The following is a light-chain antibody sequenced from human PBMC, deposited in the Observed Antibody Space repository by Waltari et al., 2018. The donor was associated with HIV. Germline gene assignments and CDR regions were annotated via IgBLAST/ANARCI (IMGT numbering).Light chain of an antibody. CDR3: LLSYSGARPWV. CDR2: DAT. V-gene: IGLV7-46*01. CDR1: TGPVTSGHH. Sequence: QAVVTQEPSLTVSPGWTVTLTCGSSTGPVTSGHHPYWFQQRPGQAPRTLIYDATNKFSLTPGRFSGSLLGGKAALTLSGAQPDDEADYYCLLSYSGARPWVFGGGTKLTVL. J-gene: IGLJ3*02.